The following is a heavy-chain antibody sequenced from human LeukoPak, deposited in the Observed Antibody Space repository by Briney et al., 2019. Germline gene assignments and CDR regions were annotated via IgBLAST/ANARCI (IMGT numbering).Heavy chain of an antibody. D-gene: IGHD7-27*01. CDR3: AKDGEGAAASYYFDN. V-gene: IGHV3-30*18. J-gene: IGHJ4*02. CDR2: ISYDGSNK. Sequence: GRSLRLSCAASGFTFSSYGMHWVRQAPGKGLEWVALISYDGSNKYYADSVKGRFTISRDNSKNTLYLQMNSLRAEDPAVYYCAKDGEGAAASYYFDNWGQGTLVTVFS. CDR1: GFTFSSYG.